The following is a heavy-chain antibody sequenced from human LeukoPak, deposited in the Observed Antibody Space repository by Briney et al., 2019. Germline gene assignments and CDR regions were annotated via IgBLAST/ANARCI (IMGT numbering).Heavy chain of an antibody. V-gene: IGHV1-69*04. J-gene: IGHJ4*02. D-gene: IGHD3-10*01. CDR1: GGTFSSYA. CDR2: IIPILGIA. CDR3: ARDGVRGVYYFDY. Sequence: SVKVSCKASGGTFSSYAISWVRQAPGQGLEWMGRIIPILGIANYAQKFQGRVTITADKSTSTAYMELSSLRSEDTAVYYCARDGVRGVYYFDYWGQGTLVTVSS.